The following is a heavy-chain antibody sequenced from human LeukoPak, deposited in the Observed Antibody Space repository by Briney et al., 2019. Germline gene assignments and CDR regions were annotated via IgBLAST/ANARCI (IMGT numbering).Heavy chain of an antibody. D-gene: IGHD4-23*01. J-gene: IGHJ3*02. CDR2: IWADGAP. CDR3: ARDTNELRWYSGTPNAFDI. V-gene: IGHV4-4*07. CDR1: GGSISSYY. Sequence: PSETLSLTCTVSGGSISSYYWSWIRQPAGKGLEWIGRIWADGAPTYRPSLKSRVTISVDTSKNQFSLRLSSVTAADTAVYYCARDTNELRWYSGTPNAFDIWGQGTMVTVSS.